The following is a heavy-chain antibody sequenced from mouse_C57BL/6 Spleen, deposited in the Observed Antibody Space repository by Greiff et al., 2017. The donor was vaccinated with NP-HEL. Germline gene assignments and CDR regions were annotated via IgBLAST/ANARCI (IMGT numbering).Heavy chain of an antibody. Sequence: QVQLQQSGPELVKPGASVKISCKASGYAFSSSWMNWVKQRPGKGLEWIGRIDPGDGDTNYNGKFKGKATLTADKSSSTAYMQISSLTSEDSAVYFCANYDYDGVGFAYWGQGTLVTVAA. V-gene: IGHV1-82*01. CDR3: ANYDYDGVGFAY. D-gene: IGHD2-4*01. J-gene: IGHJ3*01. CDR2: IDPGDGDT. CDR1: GYAFSSSW.